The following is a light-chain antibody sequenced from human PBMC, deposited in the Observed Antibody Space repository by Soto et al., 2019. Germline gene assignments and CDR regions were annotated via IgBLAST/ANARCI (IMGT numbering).Light chain of an antibody. CDR2: LNSDGSH. CDR3: QTWGTGNWV. V-gene: IGLV4-69*01. CDR1: SGHISYA. Sequence: QPVLTQSPSASASLGASVKLTCTLSSGHISYAIAWHQQQPEKGPRYLMKLNSDGSHNKGDGIPDRFSGSSSGAERFLTISSLQSEDEADYYCQTWGTGNWVFGGGTKLTVL. J-gene: IGLJ3*02.